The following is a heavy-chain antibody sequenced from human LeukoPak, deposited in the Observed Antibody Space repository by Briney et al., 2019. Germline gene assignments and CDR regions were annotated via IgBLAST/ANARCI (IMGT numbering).Heavy chain of an antibody. CDR2: FIPIFGTA. Sequence: SVKVSCKASGGTFSSYAISWVRQAPGQGLEWMGGFIPIFGTANYAQKFQGRVTITTDESTSTAYMELSSLRSEDTAVYYCARDLGSDCSGGSCYRSAFDPWGRGTLVTVSS. V-gene: IGHV1-69*05. J-gene: IGHJ5*02. CDR1: GGTFSSYA. D-gene: IGHD2-15*01. CDR3: ARDLGSDCSGGSCYRSAFDP.